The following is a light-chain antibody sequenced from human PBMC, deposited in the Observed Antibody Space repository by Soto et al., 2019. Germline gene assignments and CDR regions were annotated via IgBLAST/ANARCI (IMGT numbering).Light chain of an antibody. CDR3: AAWDDSLSGLV. V-gene: IGLV1-47*01. J-gene: IGLJ3*02. Sequence: QAVVTQPPSASGTPGQRVTISCSGSSSNIGDNYVYWYRQLPGSAPKVLIYRNNQRPSGVPDRFSGSKSGTSASLAISGLRSEDEADYYCAAWDDSLSGLVFGGGTKLTVL. CDR2: RNN. CDR1: SSNIGDNY.